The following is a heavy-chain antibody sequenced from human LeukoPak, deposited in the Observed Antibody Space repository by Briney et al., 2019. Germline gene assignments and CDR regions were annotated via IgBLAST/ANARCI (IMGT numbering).Heavy chain of an antibody. D-gene: IGHD1-26*01. CDR3: AKEWEESFDY. V-gene: IGHV3-9*01. CDR1: GFTFDDYA. CDR2: ISWNSGSI. Sequence: PGRSLRLSCAASGFTFDDYAMHWVRHAPGKGLEWVSGISWNSGSIGYADSVKGRFTISRDNAKNSLYLQMNSLRAEDTALYYCAKEWEESFDYWGQGTLVTVSS. J-gene: IGHJ4*02.